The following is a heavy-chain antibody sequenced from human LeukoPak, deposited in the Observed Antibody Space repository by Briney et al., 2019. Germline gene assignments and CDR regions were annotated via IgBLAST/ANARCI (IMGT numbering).Heavy chain of an antibody. CDR1: GGSFSGYY. D-gene: IGHD3-10*01. CDR3: ARVYPGGYGSGSYYDDAFDI. Sequence: SETLSLTCAVYGGSFSGYYWSWIRQPPGRGLEWIGGINHSGSTNYNPSLKSRVTISVDTSKNQFSLKLSSVTAADTAVYYCARVYPGGYGSGSYYDDAFDIWGQGTMVTVSS. J-gene: IGHJ3*02. V-gene: IGHV4-34*01. CDR2: INHSGST.